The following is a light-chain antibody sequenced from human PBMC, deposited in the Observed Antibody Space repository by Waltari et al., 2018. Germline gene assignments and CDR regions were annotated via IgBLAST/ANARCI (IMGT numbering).Light chain of an antibody. Sequence: EIVLTQSPGTLSLSPGERATLSCRASQSVSSSYLAWYQQKPRHAPRLLIDGAASRATSIPDRFSGSGSGTDFTLTISRLEPEDFAVYYCQQYGSSPRYTFGQGTKLEI. V-gene: IGKV3-20*01. J-gene: IGKJ2*01. CDR1: QSVSSSY. CDR2: GAA. CDR3: QQYGSSPRYT.